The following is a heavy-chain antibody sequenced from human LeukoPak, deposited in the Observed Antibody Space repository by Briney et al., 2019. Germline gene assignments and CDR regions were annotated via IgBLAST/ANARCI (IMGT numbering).Heavy chain of an antibody. CDR2: IWYDGSNK. Sequence: GRSLRLSCAASGFTFSSYGMHWVRQAPGKGLEWVAVIWYDGSNKYYADSVKGRFTISRDNSKNSLYLQMNSLRAEDTAVYYCARTGTTTFRWFDPWGQGTLVTVSS. CDR3: ARTGTTTFRWFDP. V-gene: IGHV3-33*01. CDR1: GFTFSSYG. D-gene: IGHD1-7*01. J-gene: IGHJ5*02.